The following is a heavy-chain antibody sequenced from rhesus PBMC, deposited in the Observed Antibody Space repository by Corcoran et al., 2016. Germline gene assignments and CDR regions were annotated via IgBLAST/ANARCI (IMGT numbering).Heavy chain of an antibody. CDR3: AKAPYGIGLDF. Sequence: EVQLVESGGGLVQPGGSLRLSCTGSEFTFSSYYMFWVRQAPGKGLEWVSTINTGGGSTWYTDSVKCRFTISRENAKNTLYLQMDSLRTEDTAVYYCAKAPYGIGLDFWGQGVLVTVSS. CDR1: EFTFSSYY. CDR2: INTGGGST. J-gene: IGHJ4*01. D-gene: IGHD4-29*01. V-gene: IGHV3-8*01.